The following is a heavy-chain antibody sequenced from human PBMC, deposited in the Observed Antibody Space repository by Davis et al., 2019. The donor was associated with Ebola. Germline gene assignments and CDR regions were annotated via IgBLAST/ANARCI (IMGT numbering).Heavy chain of an antibody. Sequence: GGSLRLSCAASGFTFSNAWMSWVRQAPGKGLEWVGRVKSETDGGTTNYAAPVKGRFTISRDDSEKTLYLQMNSLKTEDTAVYYCTAGVGASDFDYWGQGTLVTVSS. CDR3: TAGVGASDFDY. J-gene: IGHJ4*02. V-gene: IGHV3-15*01. CDR2: VKSETDGGTT. D-gene: IGHD1-26*01. CDR1: GFTFSNAW.